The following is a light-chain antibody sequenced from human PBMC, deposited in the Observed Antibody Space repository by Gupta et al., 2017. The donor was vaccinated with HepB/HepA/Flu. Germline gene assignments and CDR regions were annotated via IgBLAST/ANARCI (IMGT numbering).Light chain of an antibody. CDR3: QQSDNNLELT. Sequence: DIQMTQSPSSLSASVGDRVTITCRASQNIMTYLNWYKYKPGKAPEVLIYDASRWQSGVTSRFSGSGYGKDVTLTISNRQQEDFASYYCQQSDNNLELTFGQGTTVDIK. J-gene: IGKJ3*01. CDR2: DAS. V-gene: IGKV1-39*01. CDR1: QNIMTY.